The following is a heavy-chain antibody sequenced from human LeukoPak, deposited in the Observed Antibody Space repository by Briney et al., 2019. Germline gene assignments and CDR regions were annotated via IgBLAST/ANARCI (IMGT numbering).Heavy chain of an antibody. Sequence: TSETLSLTCTVSGGSISSYYWSWIRQPPGKGLEWIGYIYYSGSTYYNPSLKSRVTISVDTSKNQFSLKLSSVTAADTAVYYCAGASVVVPAAGFDPWGQGTLVTVSS. CDR3: AGASVVVPAAGFDP. J-gene: IGHJ5*02. CDR2: IYYSGST. D-gene: IGHD2-2*01. CDR1: GGSISSYY. V-gene: IGHV4-59*06.